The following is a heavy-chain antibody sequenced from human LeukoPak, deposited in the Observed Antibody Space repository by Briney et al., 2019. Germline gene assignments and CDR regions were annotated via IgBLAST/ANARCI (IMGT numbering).Heavy chain of an antibody. Sequence: PSETLSLTCSVSGGSISTYYWSWIRQPPGKGLEWIGYVDYSGSTNYNPPLKSRVTISVDTSKNQFSLKLSSVTAADTAVYYCARVGPWCFDLWGRGTLVTVSS. CDR2: VDYSGST. J-gene: IGHJ2*01. V-gene: IGHV4-59*01. CDR1: GGSISTYY. CDR3: ARVGPWCFDL.